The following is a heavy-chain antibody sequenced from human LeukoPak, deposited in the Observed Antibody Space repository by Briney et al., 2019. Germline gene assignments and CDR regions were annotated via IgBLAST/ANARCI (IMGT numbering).Heavy chain of an antibody. Sequence: PGGSLRLSCAASGFTFSSYAMSWVRQAPGKGLEWVSAISGSGGSTYYADSVEGRFTISRDNSKNTLYLQMNSLRAEDTAVYYCAKDGVDFWSGYYNPFDYWGQGTLVTVSS. J-gene: IGHJ4*02. CDR1: GFTFSSYA. D-gene: IGHD3-3*01. V-gene: IGHV3-23*01. CDR3: AKDGVDFWSGYYNPFDY. CDR2: ISGSGGST.